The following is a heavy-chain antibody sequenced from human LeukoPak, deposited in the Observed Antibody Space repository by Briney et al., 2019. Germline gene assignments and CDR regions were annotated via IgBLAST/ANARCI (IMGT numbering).Heavy chain of an antibody. D-gene: IGHD3-10*01. CDR1: GFTFSSYS. J-gene: IGHJ4*02. CDR2: ISSSSSTI. Sequence: GGSLRLSCAASGFTFSSYSMNWVRQAPGKGLEWVSYISSSSSTIYYADSVKGRFTISRDNAKNSLYLQMNSLRAEDTAVYYCARDPTLYYYGSGRPDDYWGQGTLVTVSS. V-gene: IGHV3-48*04. CDR3: ARDPTLYYYGSGRPDDY.